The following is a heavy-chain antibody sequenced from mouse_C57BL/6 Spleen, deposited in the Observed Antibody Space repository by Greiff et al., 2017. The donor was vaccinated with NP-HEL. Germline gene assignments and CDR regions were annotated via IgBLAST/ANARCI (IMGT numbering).Heavy chain of an antibody. CDR1: GFSLTSYG. D-gene: IGHD1-1*01. Sequence: VQLQQSGPGLVQPSQSLSITCTVSGFSLTSYGVHWVRQSPGKGLEWLGVIWSGGSTDSNAAFISRLSISKDNSKSQVFFKMNSLQADDTAIYYCARSYGSSSFAYWGQGTLVTVSA. V-gene: IGHV2-2*01. CDR2: IWSGGST. CDR3: ARSYGSSSFAY. J-gene: IGHJ3*01.